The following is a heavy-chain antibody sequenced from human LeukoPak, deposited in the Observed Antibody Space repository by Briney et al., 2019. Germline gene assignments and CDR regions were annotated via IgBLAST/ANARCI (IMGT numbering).Heavy chain of an antibody. CDR1: GFTFSSYT. J-gene: IGHJ4*02. V-gene: IGHV3-23*01. Sequence: GGSLRLSCAASGFTFSSYTMSWVRQAPGKGLEWVSGVSGSGGNIHYADSVKGRFTISRDNTKNTLYLQMNSLRAEDTAVYYCAASLPNIVVVPATKGPFGYWGQGALVTVSS. D-gene: IGHD2-2*01. CDR2: VSGSGGNI. CDR3: AASLPNIVVVPATKGPFGY.